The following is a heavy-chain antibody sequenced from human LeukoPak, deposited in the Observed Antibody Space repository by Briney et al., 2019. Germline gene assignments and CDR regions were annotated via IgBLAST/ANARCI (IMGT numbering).Heavy chain of an antibody. J-gene: IGHJ4*02. D-gene: IGHD4/OR15-4a*01. CDR2: IKEDGSET. CDR1: GFRFSNYW. V-gene: IGHV3-7*01. CDR3: ARRKEVQTTFDC. Sequence: GGSLRLSCAASGFRFSNYWMSWVRQAPGKGLEWVANIKEDGSETYYVDSVKGRFTISRDNAKNSLHLQMNSLRPKDTAVYYCARRKEVQTTFDCWGQGTLVTVSS.